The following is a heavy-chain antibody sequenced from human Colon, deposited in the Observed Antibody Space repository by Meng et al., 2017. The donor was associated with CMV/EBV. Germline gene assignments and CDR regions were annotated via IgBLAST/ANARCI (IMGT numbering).Heavy chain of an antibody. V-gene: IGHV3-21*05. CDR3: MRDLLPIRLIPAAQDY. Sequence: GSLKISCEGSGFPFNSHSMNWVRQAPGKGLEWISYISSSGKDEYYADSVKGRFTISRDNAKNSVSLQMNALKVEDTAVYYCMRDLLPIRLIPAAQDYWGQGTLVTVSS. D-gene: IGHD2-2*01. CDR1: GFPFNSHS. J-gene: IGHJ4*02. CDR2: ISSSGKDE.